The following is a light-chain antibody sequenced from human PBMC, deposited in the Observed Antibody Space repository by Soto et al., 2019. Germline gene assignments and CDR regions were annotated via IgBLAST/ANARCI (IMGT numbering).Light chain of an antibody. Sequence: QSALTQPPFASGSLGQSVTISCTGTSSDVGGYNYVSWHQQHPGKAPKVMIYEVTKRPPGVPDRFSGSKSGNTASLTVSGLQAEDEADYYCSSFAGGGNPVLLGGGTKLTV. CDR3: SSFAGGGNPVL. V-gene: IGLV2-8*01. J-gene: IGLJ2*01. CDR2: EVT. CDR1: SSDVGGYNY.